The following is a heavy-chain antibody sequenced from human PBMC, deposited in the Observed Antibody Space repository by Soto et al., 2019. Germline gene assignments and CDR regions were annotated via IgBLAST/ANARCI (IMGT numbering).Heavy chain of an antibody. V-gene: IGHV1-46*01. CDR3: ARVGSSSGYDF. J-gene: IGHJ4*02. Sequence: ASVKVSCKASGYTFTSYYMHWVRQAPGHGLEWMGIINPSGGSTTYAQNFRDRVTMTRDTSTRTVYMQLSSLTSEDTAVYYCARVGSSSGYDFWGQGTLVTVSS. D-gene: IGHD6-6*01. CDR1: GYTFTSYY. CDR2: INPSGGST.